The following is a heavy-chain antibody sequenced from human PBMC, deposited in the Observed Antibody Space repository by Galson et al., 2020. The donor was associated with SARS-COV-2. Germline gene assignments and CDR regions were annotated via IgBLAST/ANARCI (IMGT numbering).Heavy chain of an antibody. D-gene: IGHD3-3*01. V-gene: IGHV1-8*01. Sequence: ASVKVSCKASGYTFTSYDINWVRQAPGQGLEWMGWMNPNSDNRGYAQKFQGRVTMTRNTSISTAYMELSGLTSEDTALYYCARGKTEYYNFWGASHGDVFDIWGPGTMVIVSS. CDR3: ARGKTEYYNFWGASHGDVFDI. CDR2: MNPNSDNR. CDR1: GYTFTSYD. J-gene: IGHJ3*02.